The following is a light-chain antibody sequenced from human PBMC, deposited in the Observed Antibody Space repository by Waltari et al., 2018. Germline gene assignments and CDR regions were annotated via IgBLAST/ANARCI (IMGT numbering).Light chain of an antibody. CDR2: AAS. J-gene: IGKJ1*01. V-gene: IGKV1-39*01. CDR1: QTITNY. Sequence: GDRVTITCRASQTITNYITWYQQKSGKAPKLLIYAASSLQSGVPSRFSGSGSGTDFTLTITSLQPEDFATYHCQQSYSTPWTFGQGTKVEIK. CDR3: QQSYSTPWT.